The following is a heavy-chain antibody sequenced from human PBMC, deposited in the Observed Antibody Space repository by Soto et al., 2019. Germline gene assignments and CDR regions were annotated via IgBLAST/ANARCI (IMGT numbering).Heavy chain of an antibody. CDR1: GGSISSSSYY. J-gene: IGHJ6*02. CDR3: ARERGDYDYGDYYYYGMDV. D-gene: IGHD4-17*01. Sequence: SETLSLTCTVSGGSISSSSYYWGWIRQPPGKGLEWIGSIYYSGSTYYNPSLKSRVTISVDTSKNQFSLKLSSGTAADTAVYYCARERGDYDYGDYYYYGMDVWGQGTTVTVSS. V-gene: IGHV4-39*02. CDR2: IYYSGST.